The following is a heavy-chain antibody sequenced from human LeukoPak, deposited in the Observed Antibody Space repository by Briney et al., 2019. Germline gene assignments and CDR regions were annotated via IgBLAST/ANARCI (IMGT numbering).Heavy chain of an antibody. CDR2: INTDTGKP. V-gene: IGHV7-4-1*02. D-gene: IGHD2-2*01. J-gene: IGHJ5*02. Sequence: ASVKVSCKASGYTFSNYALNWVRQAPGQGLEWMGWINTDTGKPTYAQGFTGRFVFSLDTSVSTAYLQISSLQAADTAVYYCARFPHPYCSSAGCPNWLDPWGQGTLVTVSS. CDR1: GYTFSNYA. CDR3: ARFPHPYCSSAGCPNWLDP.